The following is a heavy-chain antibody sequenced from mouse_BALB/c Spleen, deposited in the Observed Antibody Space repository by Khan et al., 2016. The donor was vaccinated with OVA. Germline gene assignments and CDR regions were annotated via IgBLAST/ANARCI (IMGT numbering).Heavy chain of an antibody. CDR1: GHTFTKFG. V-gene: IGHV9-3-1*01. CDR2: INTYTGEP. D-gene: IGHD2-10*01. Sequence: QIQLVQPGPELKRPGETIKISCKASGHTFTKFGMNWVKQAPGKGLKWMGWINTYTGEPTYADDFNGRFAFSLETSANTAYLPINDLKNEDTATYFCARPPYFSYVMDNWGQGTSVTVSS. CDR3: ARPPYFSYVMDN. J-gene: IGHJ4*01.